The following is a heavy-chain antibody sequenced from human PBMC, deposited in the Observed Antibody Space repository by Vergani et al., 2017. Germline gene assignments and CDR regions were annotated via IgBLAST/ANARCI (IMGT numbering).Heavy chain of an antibody. Sequence: VQLVESGGGVVQPGRSLRLSCAASGFRFSSYGMHWVRQAPGKGLEWVSGISGSGVSAYYTDSVKGRFTISRDNSKNMLFLQMNNLRTEDTAIYYCAKQYFVSGNYLFDYWGQGTLVTVSS. CDR2: ISGSGVSA. J-gene: IGHJ4*02. CDR1: GFRFSSYG. V-gene: IGHV3-23*04. D-gene: IGHD3-10*01. CDR3: AKQYFVSGNYLFDY.